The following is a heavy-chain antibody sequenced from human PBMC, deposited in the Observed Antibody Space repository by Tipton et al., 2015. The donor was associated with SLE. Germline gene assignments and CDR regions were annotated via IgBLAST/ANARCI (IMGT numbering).Heavy chain of an antibody. J-gene: IGHJ3*02. CDR1: GGSISSYY. CDR3: ARVSNDNGFDI. Sequence: TLSLTCTVSGGSISSYYWSWIRQPPGKGLERIAYIYYSGSTNYNPSLKSRVTISVDTSKKQFSLKLSSVTAADTAVYYCARVSNDNGFDIWGQGTMITVSS. D-gene: IGHD3-16*01. CDR2: IYYSGST. V-gene: IGHV4-59*01.